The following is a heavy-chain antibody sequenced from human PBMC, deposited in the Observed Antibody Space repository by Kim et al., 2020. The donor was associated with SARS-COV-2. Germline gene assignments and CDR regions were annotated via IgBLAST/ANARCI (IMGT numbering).Heavy chain of an antibody. CDR3: ARVQTTVTEYYYYGMDV. Sequence: KFQGRVTMTADKSTSTAYMELSSLRSEDTAVYYCARVQTTVTEYYYYGMDVWGQGTTVTVSS. J-gene: IGHJ6*02. V-gene: IGHV1-69*04. D-gene: IGHD4-17*01.